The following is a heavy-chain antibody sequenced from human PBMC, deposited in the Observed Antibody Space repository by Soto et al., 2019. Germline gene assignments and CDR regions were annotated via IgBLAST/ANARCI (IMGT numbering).Heavy chain of an antibody. D-gene: IGHD1-1*01. Sequence: QVQLQESGPGLVKPSETLSLTCTVSGGSVRSGSHYWNWIRQPPGKGLEWIGYIYYSGNTNYNPALQSRVAISVHTSKNQFPLSLSSVTAADTAVYFCARTPFDRPRRFDPWGQGTLVTVSS. CDR1: GGSVRSGSHY. CDR2: IYYSGNT. J-gene: IGHJ5*02. CDR3: ARTPFDRPRRFDP. V-gene: IGHV4-61*01.